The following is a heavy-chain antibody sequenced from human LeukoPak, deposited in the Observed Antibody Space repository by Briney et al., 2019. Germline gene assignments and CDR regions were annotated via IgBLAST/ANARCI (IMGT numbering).Heavy chain of an antibody. CDR1: GFTFDDYG. D-gene: IGHD5-12*01. CDR3: ARDVDLDY. J-gene: IGHJ4*02. V-gene: IGHV3-30*02. CDR2: IRYDGSNK. Sequence: GGSLRLSCAASGFTFDDYGMHWVRQAPGKGLEWVAFIRYDGSNKYYADSVKGRFTISRDNAKNSLYLQMNSLRAEDTAVYYCARDVDLDYWGQGTLVTVSS.